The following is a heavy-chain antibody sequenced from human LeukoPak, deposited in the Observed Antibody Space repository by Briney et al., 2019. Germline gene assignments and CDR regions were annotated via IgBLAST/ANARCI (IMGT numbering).Heavy chain of an antibody. V-gene: IGHV4-59*01. CDR1: GGFFSSYY. CDR2: IYCSGSS. CDR3: ARVPAAMDYYYYYMDV. Sequence: WETLSLTCTASGGFFSSYYMSWIRQPPGKGLEWVGYIYCSGSSNYNPSLKSRVTISVDTSKNQFSLKLSTVTAADTAVYYCARVPAAMDYYYYYMDVWGKGTTVTVSS. J-gene: IGHJ6*03. D-gene: IGHD2-2*01.